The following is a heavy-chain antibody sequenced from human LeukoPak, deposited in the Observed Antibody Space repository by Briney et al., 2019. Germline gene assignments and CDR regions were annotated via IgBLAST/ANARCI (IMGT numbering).Heavy chain of an antibody. CDR1: GFSFSSFA. CDR3: ARGQEFDDGVFDS. CDR2: IRSNGATA. D-gene: IGHD1-1*01. J-gene: IGHJ4*02. V-gene: IGHV3-23*01. Sequence: GVSLRLSCAASGFSFSSFAMTWVRQAPGKGLEWVSTIRSNGATAYNADSVKGRFTISRDNSKNTVYLQMNSLRVEDTAIYYCARGQEFDDGVFDSWGQGTLVTVSS.